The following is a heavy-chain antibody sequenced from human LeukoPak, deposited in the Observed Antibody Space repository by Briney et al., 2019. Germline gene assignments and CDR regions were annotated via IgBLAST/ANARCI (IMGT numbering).Heavy chain of an antibody. D-gene: IGHD4-17*01. CDR2: IYTSRST. CDR3: ARASHDYGDYSHFDY. Sequence: PSETLSPTCTVSGGSISSYYWSWIRQPAGKGLEWIGRIYTSRSTNYNPSLKSRVTMSVDTSKNQFSLKLSSVTAADTAVYYCARASHDYGDYSHFDYWGQGTLVTVSS. V-gene: IGHV4-4*07. J-gene: IGHJ4*02. CDR1: GGSISSYY.